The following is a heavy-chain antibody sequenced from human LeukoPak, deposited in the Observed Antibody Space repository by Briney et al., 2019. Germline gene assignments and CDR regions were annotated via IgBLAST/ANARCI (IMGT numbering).Heavy chain of an antibody. D-gene: IGHD3-22*01. CDR1: GASVSSIGYS. V-gene: IGHV4-30-2*01. CDR3: ARNSYYDNSGEGAFDI. Sequence: SQTLSLTCGVSGASVSSIGYSWSWIRQPPGRGLEWIGYIYQSGSASYNPSLQSRVTISIDKSKNQFSLNLNAVTAADTAVYYCARNSYYDNSGEGAFDIWGQGTMVTVSS. CDR2: IYQSGSA. J-gene: IGHJ3*02.